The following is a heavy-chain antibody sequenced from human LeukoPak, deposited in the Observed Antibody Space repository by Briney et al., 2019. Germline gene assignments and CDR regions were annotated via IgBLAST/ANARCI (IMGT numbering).Heavy chain of an antibody. CDR3: ARGNGILTGYYSTFDY. CDR2: IYYSGSA. CDR1: GGSISSYH. J-gene: IGHJ4*02. Sequence: SETLSLTCSVSGGSISSYHWSWIRQPPGKGLEWIGYIYYSGSANCNPSLKSRVTISVDMSENQFSLKLSSVTAADTAVYYCARGNGILTGYYSTFDYWGQGTLVTVSS. D-gene: IGHD3-9*01. V-gene: IGHV4-59*01.